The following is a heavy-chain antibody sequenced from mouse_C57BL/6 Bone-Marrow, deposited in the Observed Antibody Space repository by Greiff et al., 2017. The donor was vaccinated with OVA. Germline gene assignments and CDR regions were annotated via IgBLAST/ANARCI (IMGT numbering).Heavy chain of an antibody. Sequence: QVHVKQSGAELARPGASVKLSCKASGYTFTSYGISWVKQRTGQGLEWIGEIYPRSGNTYYNEKFKGKATLTADKSSSTAYMELRSLTSEDSAVYFCARSYGSPCYYAMDYWGQGTSVTVSS. J-gene: IGHJ4*01. V-gene: IGHV1-81*01. D-gene: IGHD1-1*01. CDR1: GYTFTSYG. CDR3: ARSYGSPCYYAMDY. CDR2: IYPRSGNT.